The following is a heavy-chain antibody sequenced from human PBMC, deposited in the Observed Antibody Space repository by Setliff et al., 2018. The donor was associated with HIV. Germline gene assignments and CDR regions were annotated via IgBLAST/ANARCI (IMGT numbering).Heavy chain of an antibody. Sequence: SETLSLTCTVSGVSISYYHWSWIRQPPGKGLEWIGYISYTGNTNYDPSLASRVTMSIDTSKMQFSLKLTSVSAADTAVYYCANMGGRYVGYFESWGLGTLVTVSS. V-gene: IGHV4-59*01. CDR2: ISYTGNT. D-gene: IGHD3-16*01. CDR3: ANMGGRYVGYFES. J-gene: IGHJ4*02. CDR1: GVSISYYH.